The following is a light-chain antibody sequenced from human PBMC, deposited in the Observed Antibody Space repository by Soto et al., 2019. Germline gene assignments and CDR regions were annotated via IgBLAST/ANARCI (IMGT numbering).Light chain of an antibody. Sequence: QSVLTRPPSASGTPGQRVTISCSGSRSNIGSNSVSWYQQLPGTPPKLLIYSNSQRPSGVPDRFSGSKSGTSASLAISGLHSDDEADHYCAAWDYSLKAFVFGTGTKVTVL. J-gene: IGLJ1*01. CDR2: SNS. CDR3: AAWDYSLKAFV. CDR1: RSNIGSNS. V-gene: IGLV1-44*01.